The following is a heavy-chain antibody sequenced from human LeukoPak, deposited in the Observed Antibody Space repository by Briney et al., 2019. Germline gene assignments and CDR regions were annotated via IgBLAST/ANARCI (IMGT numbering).Heavy chain of an antibody. D-gene: IGHD3-22*01. J-gene: IGHJ4*02. Sequence: SETLSLTCTVSGGSISSSSYYWGWIRQPPGKGLEWIGSIYYSGSTYYNPSLKSRVTISVDTSKNQFSLRLTSVTAADTAVYYCARSGTGLLRYYFDYWGQGTLITVSS. CDR1: GGSISSSSYY. CDR3: ARSGTGLLRYYFDY. V-gene: IGHV4-39*07. CDR2: IYYSGST.